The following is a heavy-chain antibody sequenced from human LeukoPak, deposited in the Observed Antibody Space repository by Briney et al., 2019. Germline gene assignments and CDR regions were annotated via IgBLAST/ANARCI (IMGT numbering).Heavy chain of an antibody. CDR1: GGSFSGYY. CDR2: INHSGST. CDR3: ARGREGYEYVWGMRYYFDY. V-gene: IGHV4-34*01. D-gene: IGHD3-16*01. J-gene: IGHJ4*02. Sequence: PSETLSLTCAVYGGSFSGYYWSWIRQPPGKGLEWIGEINHSGSTNYNPSLKSRVTISVDTSKNQFSLKLSSVTAADTAVYYCARGREGYEYVWGMRYYFDYWGQGTLVTVSS.